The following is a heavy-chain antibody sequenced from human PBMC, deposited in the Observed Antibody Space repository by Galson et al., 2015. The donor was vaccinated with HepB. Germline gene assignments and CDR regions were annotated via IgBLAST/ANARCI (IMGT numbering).Heavy chain of an antibody. CDR2: IREDGSDK. Sequence: SLRLSCAASGFTFSKYWMSWVRQAPGKGLEWVANIREDGSDKYYVDSVKGRFTISRDNAKNSLYLQMNSLRTEDTAVYYCARDAYYNVDYWGQGTLVTVSS. V-gene: IGHV3-7*01. CDR1: GFTFSKYW. CDR3: ARDAYYNVDY. D-gene: IGHD1-26*01. J-gene: IGHJ4*02.